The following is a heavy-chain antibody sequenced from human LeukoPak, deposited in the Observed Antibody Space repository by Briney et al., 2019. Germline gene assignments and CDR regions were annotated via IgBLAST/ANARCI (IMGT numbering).Heavy chain of an antibody. CDR3: ARFPGIANVFYYGMDV. V-gene: IGHV3-66*01. Sequence: PGGSPRLSCAASGFIVSNNYINWVRQAPGKGLEWVSVIYSGGSTYYADSVKGRFTISRDSSKNTLYLQMNSLGVEDTAVYYCARFPGIANVFYYGMDVWGQGTTVTVSS. D-gene: IGHD6-13*01. J-gene: IGHJ6*02. CDR2: IYSGGST. CDR1: GFIVSNNY.